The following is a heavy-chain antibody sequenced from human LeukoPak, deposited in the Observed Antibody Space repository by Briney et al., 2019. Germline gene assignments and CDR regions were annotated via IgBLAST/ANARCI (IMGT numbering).Heavy chain of an antibody. CDR3: AREVQGVESGYYFDY. D-gene: IGHD3-16*01. J-gene: IGHJ4*02. Sequence: SETLSLTCTVSGGSISSGGYYWSWIRQHPGKGLEWIGYIYYSGSTYYNPSLKSRVTISVDTSKNQFSLKLSSVTAADTAVYYCAREVQGVESGYYFDYWGQGTLVTVSS. CDR2: IYYSGST. V-gene: IGHV4-31*03. CDR1: GGSISSGGYY.